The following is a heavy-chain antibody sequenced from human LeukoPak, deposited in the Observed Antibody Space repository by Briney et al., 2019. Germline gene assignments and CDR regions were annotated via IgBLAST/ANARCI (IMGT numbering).Heavy chain of an antibody. CDR3: ARDSGFDY. J-gene: IGHJ4*02. Sequence: PGRSLRLSCAASGFTFSSYAMHWVRQAPGKGLEWVTAISYDGRIKAFADSVKGRFTISRDNSKNMLYLQMNSLRAEDTGVYYCARDSGFDYWGQGTLVTVSS. V-gene: IGHV3-30*04. CDR1: GFTFSSYA. CDR2: ISYDGRIK.